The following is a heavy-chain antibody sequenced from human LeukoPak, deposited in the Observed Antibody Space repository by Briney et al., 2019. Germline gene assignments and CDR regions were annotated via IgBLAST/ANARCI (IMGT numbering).Heavy chain of an antibody. CDR1: GGSIRSYY. Sequence: SETLSLTCIVSGGSIRSYYWSWIRQPPGKGLEWIGYIFYAGSTTYNPSLKSRVTISIDASKNQFSLKLNSVTAADTAVYYCASGERGYSYGPLDYWGQGTLVTVSS. CDR2: IFYAGST. CDR3: ASGERGYSYGPLDY. D-gene: IGHD5-18*01. J-gene: IGHJ4*02. V-gene: IGHV4-59*08.